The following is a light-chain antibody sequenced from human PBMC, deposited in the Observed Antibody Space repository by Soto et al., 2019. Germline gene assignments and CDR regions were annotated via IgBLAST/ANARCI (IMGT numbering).Light chain of an antibody. V-gene: IGKV3-20*01. J-gene: IGKJ1*01. CDR1: QSVSSY. Sequence: EIVFTQSPATLSLSPGERATLSCRASQSVSSYLAWYQQKPGQAPRLLIYGVSGRATGIPDRFSGSGSGTDFTLTISGLEPEDFAVYFCQQFQSSLRTFGQGTKVDIK. CDR2: GVS. CDR3: QQFQSSLRT.